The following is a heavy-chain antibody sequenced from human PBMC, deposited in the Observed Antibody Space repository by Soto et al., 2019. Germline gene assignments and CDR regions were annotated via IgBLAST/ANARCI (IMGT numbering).Heavy chain of an antibody. CDR2: ISGSGGST. V-gene: IGHV3-23*01. J-gene: IGHJ4*02. CDR1: GFTFSTYA. D-gene: IGHD6-19*01. Sequence: EVQLLESGGGLGQPGGSLRLSCEASGFTFSTYAMNWVRQAPGKGLEWVSTISGSGGSTYYADSVKGRFTISRDTSKNTLDLHMNSLRVEDTAVYECAKGPGGGWYLGFFDYWGQGLLVSVSS. CDR3: AKGPGGGWYLGFFDY.